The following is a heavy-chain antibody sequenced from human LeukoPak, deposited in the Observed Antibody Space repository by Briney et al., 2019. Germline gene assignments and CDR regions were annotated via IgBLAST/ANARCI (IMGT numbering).Heavy chain of an antibody. J-gene: IGHJ4*02. CDR1: GFTFSSYA. D-gene: IGHD3-22*01. Sequence: GGSLRLSCTASGFTFSSYAMSWVRQAPGKGLEWVSAISGSGGSTYYADSVRGRFTISRDNSKNTLYLQMNSLRAEDTAVYYCAKDEGSSGCKNWGQGTLVTVSS. CDR2: ISGSGGST. CDR3: AKDEGSSGCKN. V-gene: IGHV3-23*01.